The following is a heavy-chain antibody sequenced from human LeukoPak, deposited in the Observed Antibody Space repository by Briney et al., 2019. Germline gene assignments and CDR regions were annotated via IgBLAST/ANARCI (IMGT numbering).Heavy chain of an antibody. CDR2: ISGSGGST. CDR1: GFTFSSYA. J-gene: IGHJ4*02. D-gene: IGHD4-23*01. Sequence: PGGSLRLSCAASGFTFSSYAMSCVRQAPGKGLEWVSAISGSGGSTYYADSVKGRFTISRDNSKNTLYLQMNSLRAEDTAVYYCAKAGYGGTSGRNYFDYWGQGTLVTVSS. CDR3: AKAGYGGTSGRNYFDY. V-gene: IGHV3-23*01.